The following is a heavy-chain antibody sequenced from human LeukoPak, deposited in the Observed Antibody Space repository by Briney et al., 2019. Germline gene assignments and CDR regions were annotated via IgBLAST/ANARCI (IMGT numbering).Heavy chain of an antibody. V-gene: IGHV4-39*01. Sequence: GPLSLPCPFSGGSISSTGYYWGWSRQPPGKGLEGIGSISYSGSTYYTPSLKSPVTISVDTSKNQFSLKLTSVTAADTAEYYCAAYYYDSSGYLGCGQGTLVTVSS. J-gene: IGHJ4*02. CDR3: AAYYYDSSGYLG. CDR1: GGSISSTGYY. D-gene: IGHD3-22*01. CDR2: ISYSGST.